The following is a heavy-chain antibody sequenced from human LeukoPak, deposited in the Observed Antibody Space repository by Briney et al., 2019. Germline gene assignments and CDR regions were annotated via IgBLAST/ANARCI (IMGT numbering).Heavy chain of an antibody. V-gene: IGHV4-39*07. Sequence: SETLSLTCTVSGGSISSSSYYWGWIRQPPGKGLEWIGSIYYSGSTYYNPSLKSRVTISVDTSKNQFSLKLSSVTAADTAVYYCARGNGDYGTYYYYYMDVWGKGTTVTVSS. CDR2: IYYSGST. J-gene: IGHJ6*03. CDR1: GGSISSSSYY. CDR3: ARGNGDYGTYYYYYMDV. D-gene: IGHD4-17*01.